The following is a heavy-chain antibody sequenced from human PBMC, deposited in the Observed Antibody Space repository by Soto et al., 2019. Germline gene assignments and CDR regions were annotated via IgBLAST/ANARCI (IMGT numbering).Heavy chain of an antibody. Sequence: QVQLVESGGGVVQPGRSLRLSCAAPGFTFSSYGMHWVRQAPGKGLEWVAVIWYDGSNKYYADSVKGRFTISRDNSKNTLYLRMNSLRAEDTAVYYCARDRRVAGPDYYYYGMDVCCRGTTVTVSS. V-gene: IGHV3-33*01. J-gene: IGHJ6*02. CDR2: IWYDGSNK. CDR1: GFTFSSYG. CDR3: ARDRRVAGPDYYYYGMDV. D-gene: IGHD6-19*01.